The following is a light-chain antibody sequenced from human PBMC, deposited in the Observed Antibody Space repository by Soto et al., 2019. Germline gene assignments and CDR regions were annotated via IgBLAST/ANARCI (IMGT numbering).Light chain of an antibody. CDR1: QGVSSSY. Sequence: ALTQSPGTLSLSPGERATLSCRASQGVSSSYLAWYRQRPGQAPRLLIYDASSRATGIPDRFSGSGSGTDFTLTISRLEPEDFAVYYCQQYGSSPLTFGGGTKVDIK. CDR2: DAS. V-gene: IGKV3-20*01. J-gene: IGKJ4*01. CDR3: QQYGSSPLT.